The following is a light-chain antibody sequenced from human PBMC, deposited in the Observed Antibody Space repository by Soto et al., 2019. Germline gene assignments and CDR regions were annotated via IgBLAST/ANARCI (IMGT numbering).Light chain of an antibody. Sequence: DIQMTQSPSSVSASVGDRVTITCRASQAISTWLAWYQQKPGKAPKLLIYAASNLQTGVPSRFSGSGSWTDFTLTISSLQPEDFATYYCQQPNSFPRTFGQGTKVEIK. CDR1: QAISTW. CDR3: QQPNSFPRT. V-gene: IGKV1D-12*01. J-gene: IGKJ1*01. CDR2: AAS.